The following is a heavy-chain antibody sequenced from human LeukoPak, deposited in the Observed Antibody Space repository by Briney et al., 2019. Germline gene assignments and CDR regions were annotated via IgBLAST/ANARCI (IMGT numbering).Heavy chain of an antibody. V-gene: IGHV4-61*02. Sequence: SETLSLTCTVSGGSISSATYYWSWIRQPAGKGLEWIGRIYTSGSTNYNPSLKSRITISVDTSKNQFSLKLSSVTAADTAVYYCARVGGDYLSENWFDPWGQGTLVTVSS. D-gene: IGHD2-21*02. CDR1: GGSISSATYY. CDR2: IYTSGST. J-gene: IGHJ5*02. CDR3: ARVGGDYLSENWFDP.